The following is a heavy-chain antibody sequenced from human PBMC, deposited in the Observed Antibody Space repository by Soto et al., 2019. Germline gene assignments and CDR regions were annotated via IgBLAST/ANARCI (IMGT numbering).Heavy chain of an antibody. CDR1: GFTFNTYG. Sequence: QVQLVESGGGVVQPGGSLRLSCPTSGFTFNTYGMHWVRQAPGKGREWVAIIWYDGSNKYYADSVKGRFTISRDNSKNTLYLQMNSLRAEDTALYYCARADCTGAYCYSWPFNYGVDVWGQGTTVTVSS. D-gene: IGHD2-15*01. V-gene: IGHV3-33*08. J-gene: IGHJ6*02. CDR2: IWYDGSNK. CDR3: ARADCTGAYCYSWPFNYGVDV.